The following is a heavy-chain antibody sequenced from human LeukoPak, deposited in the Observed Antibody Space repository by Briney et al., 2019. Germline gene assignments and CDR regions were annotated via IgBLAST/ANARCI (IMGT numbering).Heavy chain of an antibody. Sequence: GASVKVSCKASGYTFTGYYMHWVRQAPGQGLEWMGRINPNSGGTNYAQKFQGRVTMTRDTSISTAYMELSRLRSDDTAVYYCARVSRPNSSSWYCYFDYWGQGTLVTVSS. CDR2: INPNSGGT. CDR3: ARVSRPNSSSWYCYFDY. CDR1: GYTFTGYY. D-gene: IGHD6-13*01. V-gene: IGHV1-2*06. J-gene: IGHJ4*02.